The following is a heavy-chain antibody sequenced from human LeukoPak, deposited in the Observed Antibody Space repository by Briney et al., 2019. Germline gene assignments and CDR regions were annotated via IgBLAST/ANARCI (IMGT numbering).Heavy chain of an antibody. CDR2: IYYSGST. Sequence: SETLSLTCTVSGGSISSYYWSWIRQPPGKGLEWIGSIYYSGSTYYNPSLKSRVTISVDTSKNQFSLKLSSVTAADTAVYYCARHGGVVTGYYFDYWGQGTLVTVSS. CDR3: ARHGGVVTGYYFDY. J-gene: IGHJ4*02. V-gene: IGHV4-59*05. D-gene: IGHD3-3*01. CDR1: GGSISSYY.